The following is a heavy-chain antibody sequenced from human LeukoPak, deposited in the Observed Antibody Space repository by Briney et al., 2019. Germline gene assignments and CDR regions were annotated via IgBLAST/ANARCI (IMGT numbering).Heavy chain of an antibody. CDR3: AKRNDFWSGYYTLFFYFDY. V-gene: IGHV3-23*01. Sequence: PGGSLRLSCAASGFTFSSYAMSWVRQAPGKGLEWVSAISGSGGSTYYADSVKGRFTISRDNSKNTLYLQMNSLRAEDTAVYYCAKRNDFWSGYYTLFFYFDYWGQGTLVTVSS. CDR2: ISGSGGST. J-gene: IGHJ4*02. CDR1: GFTFSSYA. D-gene: IGHD3-3*01.